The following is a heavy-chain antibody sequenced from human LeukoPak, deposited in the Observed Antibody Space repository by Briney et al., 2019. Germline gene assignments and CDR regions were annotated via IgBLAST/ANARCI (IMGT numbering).Heavy chain of an antibody. CDR1: GFTFSSYA. V-gene: IGHV3-30-3*01. J-gene: IGHJ4*02. CDR3: ASETGYYFHN. Sequence: PGRSLRLSCAASGFTFSSYAMHWVRQAPGKGLEWVAIISYDGSAKYYADSVKGRFTISRDNSKNTLYVQMNSLRGEGTAVYYCASETGYYFHNWGQGTLVTVSS. CDR2: ISYDGSAK. D-gene: IGHD3-9*01.